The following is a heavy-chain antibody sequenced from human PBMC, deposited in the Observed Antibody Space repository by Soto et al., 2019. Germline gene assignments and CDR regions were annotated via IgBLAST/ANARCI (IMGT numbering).Heavy chain of an antibody. CDR3: ARGPATYYDFWSGSGYFDY. J-gene: IGHJ4*02. CDR2: IYYSGST. Sequence: SETLSLTCTVSGGSISSYYWSWIRQPPGKGLEWIGYIYYSGSTNYNPSLKSRVTISVDTSKNQFSLKLSSETAADTAVYYCARGPATYYDFWSGSGYFDYWGQGTLVTVSS. CDR1: GGSISSYY. D-gene: IGHD3-3*01. V-gene: IGHV4-59*01.